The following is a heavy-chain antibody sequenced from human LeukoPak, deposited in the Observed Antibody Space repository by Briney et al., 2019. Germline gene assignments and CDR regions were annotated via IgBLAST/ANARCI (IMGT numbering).Heavy chain of an antibody. CDR1: GFTFSSYG. CDR2: ISYDGSNK. CDR3: ARDRDRNFDY. J-gene: IGHJ4*02. Sequence: GGSLRLSCEASGFTFSSYGMHWVRQAPGEGLEWVAVISYDGSNKYYADSVKGRFTISRDNSKNTLYLQMNSLRAEDTAVYYCARDRDRNFDYWGQGTLVTVSS. V-gene: IGHV3-30*19. D-gene: IGHD2-15*01.